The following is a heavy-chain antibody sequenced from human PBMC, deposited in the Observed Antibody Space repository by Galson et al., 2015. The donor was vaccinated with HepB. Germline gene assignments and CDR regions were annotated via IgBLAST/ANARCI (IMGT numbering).Heavy chain of an antibody. V-gene: IGHV1-58*02. Sequence: SVKVSCKASGFTFTSSAMQWVRQARGQRLEWIGWIVVGSGNTNYAQKFQERVTITRDMSTSTAYMELSSLRSEDTAVYYCAAERPNTRRPYDFWSGDYYYYGMDVWGQGTTVTVSS. CDR3: AAERPNTRRPYDFWSGDYYYYGMDV. CDR1: GFTFTSSA. J-gene: IGHJ6*02. CDR2: IVVGSGNT. D-gene: IGHD3-3*01.